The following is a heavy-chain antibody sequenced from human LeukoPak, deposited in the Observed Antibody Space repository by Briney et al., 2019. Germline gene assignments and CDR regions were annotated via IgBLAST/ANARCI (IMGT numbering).Heavy chain of an antibody. V-gene: IGHV3-74*01. CDR2: INTDGSTT. J-gene: IGHJ6*03. Sequence: GGSLRLSCAASGFTFSNDWMHWVRQAPGKGLVWVSRINTDGSTTTYADSVKGRFTISRDNAKNTLYLQMNSLRAEDTAVYYCARDGMYGSSSYYYYMDVWGKGTTVTVSS. CDR1: GFTFSNDW. CDR3: ARDGMYGSSSYYYYMDV. D-gene: IGHD6-6*01.